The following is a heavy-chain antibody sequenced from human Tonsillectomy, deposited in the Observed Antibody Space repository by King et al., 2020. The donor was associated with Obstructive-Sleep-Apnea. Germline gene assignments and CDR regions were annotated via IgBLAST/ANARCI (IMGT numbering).Heavy chain of an antibody. Sequence: VQLQQWGAGLLEPSETLSLTCAVYGGSFSGYYWSWIRQPPGKGLEWIGEINHSGSTNYNPSLKSRVTISVDTSKNQFSLKLSSVTAADTAVYYCARGPRITIFGVVIIPMRAFDIWGQGTMVTVSS. J-gene: IGHJ3*02. CDR3: ARGPRITIFGVVIIPMRAFDI. V-gene: IGHV4-34*01. CDR1: GGSFSGYY. D-gene: IGHD3-3*01. CDR2: INHSGST.